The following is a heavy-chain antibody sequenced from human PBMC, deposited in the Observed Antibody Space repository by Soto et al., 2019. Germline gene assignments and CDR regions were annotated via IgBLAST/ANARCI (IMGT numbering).Heavy chain of an antibody. CDR1: GGSISDYY. D-gene: IGHD3-22*01. Sequence: SETLSLTCTVSGGSISDYYCTWIRQSPGRGLEWIGYIYNSAITNYNPSVRSRVTISVDTSKNQFSLRLSSVTAADTAVYYCARPYYYDSSGYPGAFDIWGQGTMVTVSS. J-gene: IGHJ3*02. CDR2: IYNSAIT. V-gene: IGHV4-59*08. CDR3: ARPYYYDSSGYPGAFDI.